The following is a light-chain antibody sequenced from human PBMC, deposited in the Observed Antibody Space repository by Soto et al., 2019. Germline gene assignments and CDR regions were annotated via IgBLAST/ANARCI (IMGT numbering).Light chain of an antibody. V-gene: IGKV3-15*01. CDR3: QQYNNWPGT. CDR1: QGISSY. Sequence: PGDRVTITCRASQGISSYLAWYQQKPGQAPRLLIYGASTRATGIPARFSGSGSGTEFTLTISSLQSEDFAVYYCQQYNNWPGTFGQGTKVEI. CDR2: GAS. J-gene: IGKJ1*01.